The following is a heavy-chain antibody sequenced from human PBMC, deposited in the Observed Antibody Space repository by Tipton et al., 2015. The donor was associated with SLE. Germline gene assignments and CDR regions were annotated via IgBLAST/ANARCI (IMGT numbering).Heavy chain of an antibody. CDR3: ARLFEKRQQIDY. V-gene: IGHV4-59*08. J-gene: IGHJ4*02. D-gene: IGHD2-21*01. CDR2: IYYSGST. Sequence: TLSLTCTVSGGSISSHYWSWIRQPPGKGLEWIGYIYYSGSTYYNPSLKSRVTISVDTSKNQFSLKLSSVTAADTAVYYCARLFEKRQQIDYWGQGTLVTVSS. CDR1: GGSISSHY.